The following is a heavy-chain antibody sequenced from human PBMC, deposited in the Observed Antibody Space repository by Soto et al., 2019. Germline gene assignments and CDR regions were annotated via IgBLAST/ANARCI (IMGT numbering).Heavy chain of an antibody. CDR2: IIPIFGTA. CDR1: GGTFSSYA. J-gene: IGHJ3*02. V-gene: IGHV1-69*13. Sequence: SVKVSCKASGGTFSSYAISWVRQAPGQGLEWMGGIIPIFGTANYAQKFQGRVTITADESTSTAYMELSSLRSEDTAVYYCARDPPMVRGSTYAFDIWGKGTMVTVAS. CDR3: ARDPPMVRGSTYAFDI. D-gene: IGHD3-10*01.